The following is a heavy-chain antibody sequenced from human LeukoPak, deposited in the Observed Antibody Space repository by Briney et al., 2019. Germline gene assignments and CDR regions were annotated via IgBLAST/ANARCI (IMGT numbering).Heavy chain of an antibody. D-gene: IGHD3-22*01. V-gene: IGHV5-51*01. J-gene: IGHJ3*01. CDR1: GYRFNAYW. CDR3: ARPNITSYYDSRGYDAFDV. CDR2: ISLDDSDT. Sequence: HGESLKISCKGSGYRFNAYWIAWVRQIPGKGLEWMGIISLDDSDTRYSPSFQGQVTISADKSVRTAYLQWSSLKASDTAMYYCARPNITSYYDSRGYDAFDVWGQGTMVTVSS.